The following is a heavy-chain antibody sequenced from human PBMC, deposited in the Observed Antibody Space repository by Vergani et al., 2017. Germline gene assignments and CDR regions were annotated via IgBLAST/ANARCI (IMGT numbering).Heavy chain of an antibody. CDR2: IRYSGPT. CDR3: ARHDRKTYTATMGWYDY. V-gene: IGHV4-30-2*03. Sequence: VDLVESGGGLAQPGGSLRLSCEASGITFWKFGMHWVRHGPGNGLEWVGSIRYSGPTYYNLPLQSRTTISLDTSKNQFSLKLSSVTAADTALYFCARHDRKTYTATMGWYDYWGQGILVTVSS. CDR1: GITFWKFG. J-gene: IGHJ4*02. D-gene: IGHD3-16*01.